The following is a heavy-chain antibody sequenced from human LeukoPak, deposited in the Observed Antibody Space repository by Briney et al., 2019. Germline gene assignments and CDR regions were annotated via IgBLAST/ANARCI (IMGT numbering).Heavy chain of an antibody. CDR1: GFTFSSYV. CDR2: ISYDGSNK. V-gene: IGHV3-30-3*01. D-gene: IGHD3-16*02. Sequence: GRSLRLSCAASGFTFSSYVMHWVRQAPGKGLEWVAVISYDGSNKYYADSVKGRFTISRDNSKNTLYLQMNSLRAEDTAVYYCARDHPHSFIGYGMDVWGQGTTVTVSS. J-gene: IGHJ6*02. CDR3: ARDHPHSFIGYGMDV.